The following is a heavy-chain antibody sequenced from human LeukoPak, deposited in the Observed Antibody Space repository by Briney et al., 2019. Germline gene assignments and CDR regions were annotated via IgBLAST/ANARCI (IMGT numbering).Heavy chain of an antibody. J-gene: IGHJ4*02. CDR3: ARGVVAAAGRTFDF. D-gene: IGHD6-13*01. CDR2: IYYSGST. V-gene: IGHV4-59*01. CDR1: GGSISSYY. Sequence: SETLSLTCTVYGGSISSYYWSWIRQPPGEGLEWIGYIYYSGSTSYNPSPKSRVTISLDTSQNQFSLKLSSLTAADAAVYYCARGVVAAAGRTFDFWGQGTLVTVSS.